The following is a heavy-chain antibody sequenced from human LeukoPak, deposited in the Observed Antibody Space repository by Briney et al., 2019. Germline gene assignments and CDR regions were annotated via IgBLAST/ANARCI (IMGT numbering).Heavy chain of an antibody. V-gene: IGHV1-69*13. CDR2: IIPMFGTA. CDR3: ARYDFWSGYNFKASRGYYFDY. Sequence: ASVKVSFKASGGTFSSYAISWVRQAPGQGLEWMGGIIPMFGTANYAQKFQGRVTITADESTSTAYMELSSLRSEDTAVYYCARYDFWSGYNFKASRGYYFDYWGQGTLVTVSS. D-gene: IGHD3-3*01. CDR1: GGTFSSYA. J-gene: IGHJ4*02.